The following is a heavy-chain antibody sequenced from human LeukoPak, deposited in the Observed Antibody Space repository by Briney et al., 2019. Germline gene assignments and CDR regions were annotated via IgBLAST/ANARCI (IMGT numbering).Heavy chain of an antibody. CDR3: ARDTDYDFWSGYYGYFDY. D-gene: IGHD3-3*01. J-gene: IGHJ4*02. V-gene: IGHV1-2*02. Sequence: ASVKVSCKASGYTFTGYYMHWVRQAPGQGVEWRGWINPNSGGTNYAQKFQGRVTMTRDTSISTAYMELSRLRSDDTAVYYCARDTDYDFWSGYYGYFDYWGQGTLVTVSS. CDR1: GYTFTGYY. CDR2: INPNSGGT.